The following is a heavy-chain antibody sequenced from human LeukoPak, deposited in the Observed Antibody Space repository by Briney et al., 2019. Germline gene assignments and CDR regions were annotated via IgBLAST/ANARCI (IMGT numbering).Heavy chain of an antibody. J-gene: IGHJ4*02. Sequence: GGSLRLSCTASGFTFSSYSMNWVRRAPGKGLEWVSSITSSSDYIYYADSVKGRFTISRDNAENSLHLQMNSLRADDTAVYYCASDSSGYYYNFDCWGQGTLVTVSS. CDR2: ITSSSDYI. CDR3: ASDSSGYYYNFDC. V-gene: IGHV3-21*01. D-gene: IGHD3-22*01. CDR1: GFTFSSYS.